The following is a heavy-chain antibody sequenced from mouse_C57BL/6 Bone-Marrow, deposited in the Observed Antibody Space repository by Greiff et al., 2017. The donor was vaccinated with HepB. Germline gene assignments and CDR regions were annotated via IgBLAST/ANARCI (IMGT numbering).Heavy chain of an antibody. V-gene: IGHV1-15*01. CDR1: GYTFTDYE. J-gene: IGHJ3*01. CDR2: IDPETGGT. CDR3: TRALRSWFAY. Sequence: VQLQQSGAELVRPGASVTLSCKASGYTFTDYEMHWVKQTPVHGLEWIGAIDPETGGTAYNQKFKGKAILTADKSSSTAYMELRSLTSEDSAVYYCTRALRSWFAYWGRGTLVTVSA. D-gene: IGHD1-1*01.